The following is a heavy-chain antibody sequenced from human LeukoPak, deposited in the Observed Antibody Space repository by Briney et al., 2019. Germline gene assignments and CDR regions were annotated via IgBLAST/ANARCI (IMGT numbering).Heavy chain of an antibody. CDR3: AKGVYYGDLKGYFDY. J-gene: IGHJ4*02. D-gene: IGHD4-17*01. Sequence: PGRSLRLSCAASGFTFDDYAMHWVRQAPGKGLEWVSGISWNSGSIGYADSVKGRFTISRDNAKNSLYLQMNSLRAEDMALYYCAKGVYYGDLKGYFDYWGQGTLVTVSS. V-gene: IGHV3-9*03. CDR1: GFTFDDYA. CDR2: ISWNSGSI.